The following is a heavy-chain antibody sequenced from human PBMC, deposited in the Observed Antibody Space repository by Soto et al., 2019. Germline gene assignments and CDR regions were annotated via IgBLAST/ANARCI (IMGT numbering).Heavy chain of an antibody. D-gene: IGHD4-17*01. J-gene: IGHJ3*02. V-gene: IGHV1-69*12. Sequence: QVQLVQSGAEVKKPGSSVKVSCKASGGTFSSYAISWVRQAPGQGLEWMGGIIPIFGTANYAQKFQGRVTMTGEESRIAPYMERSSLRSEDAAVYYWARPGATRLTTENDAFDIWGKGKMVTVS. CDR3: ARPGATRLTTENDAFDI. CDR2: IIPIFGTA. CDR1: GGTFSSYA.